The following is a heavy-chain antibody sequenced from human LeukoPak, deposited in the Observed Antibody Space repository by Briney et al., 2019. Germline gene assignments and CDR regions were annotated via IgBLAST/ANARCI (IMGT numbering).Heavy chain of an antibody. D-gene: IGHD2-15*01. Sequence: GGSLRLSCAASGFTFSGYGMNWVRQAPGKGLEWVAVISYDGSNKYYAASVKGRFTISRDNSKNTLYLQMNSLRAEDTAVYYCAKDWIGYCSGGSCYDLDYWGQGTLVTVSS. CDR3: AKDWIGYCSGGSCYDLDY. CDR1: GFTFSGYG. V-gene: IGHV3-30*18. CDR2: ISYDGSNK. J-gene: IGHJ4*02.